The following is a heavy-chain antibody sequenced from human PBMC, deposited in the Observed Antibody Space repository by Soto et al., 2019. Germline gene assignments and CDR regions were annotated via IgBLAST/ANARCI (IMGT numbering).Heavy chain of an antibody. Sequence: QVQLVQSGAEVKKPGASVKVSCKASGFTFTGFQIHWLRQAPGHGLEWVGWINPKSGVTNHPQTFQGRVTMTWDTSISTAYMELSSLRSDDTALYYSARCSAVDYRYGMDVWGQGTTITV. CDR1: GFTFTGFQ. D-gene: IGHD3-10*02. CDR2: INPKSGVT. J-gene: IGHJ6*02. V-gene: IGHV1-2*02. CDR3: ARCSAVDYRYGMDV.